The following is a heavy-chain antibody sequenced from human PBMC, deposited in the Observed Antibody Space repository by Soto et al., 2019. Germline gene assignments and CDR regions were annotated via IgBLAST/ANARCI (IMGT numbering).Heavy chain of an antibody. CDR3: ASSSGDDCVVGTNFFFDY. CDR2: IIPISGTA. CDR1: GGTFSTYS. Sequence: QVQLVQSGAEVKKPGSSVKVSCKTSGGTFSTYSIVWVRQAPGEGLEWMGGIIPISGTANYPQKFQDRVTIPADKSTNTAFMELSSLKSEATAMSFCASSSGDDCVVGTNFFFDYWGQGTLVTVSS. V-gene: IGHV1-69*06. D-gene: IGHD1-26*01. J-gene: IGHJ4*02.